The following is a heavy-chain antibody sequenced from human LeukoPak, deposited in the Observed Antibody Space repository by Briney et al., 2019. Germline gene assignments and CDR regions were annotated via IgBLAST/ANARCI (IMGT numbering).Heavy chain of an antibody. CDR2: INPNSGGT. CDR1: GYTFTSYD. CDR3: ASGSGGNLISLDY. Sequence: ASVKVSCKASGYTFTSYDISWVRQAPGQGLEWMGWINPNSGGTNYAQKFQGWVTMTRDTSISTAYMELSRLRSDDTAVYYCASGSGGNLISLDYWGQGTLVTVSS. V-gene: IGHV1-2*04. J-gene: IGHJ4*02. D-gene: IGHD4-23*01.